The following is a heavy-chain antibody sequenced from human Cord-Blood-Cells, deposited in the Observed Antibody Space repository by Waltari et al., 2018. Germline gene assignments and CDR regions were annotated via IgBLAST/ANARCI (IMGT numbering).Heavy chain of an antibody. CDR3: ARRSRSGSYFDY. V-gene: IGHV4-39*01. Sequence: QLQLQESGPGLVKPSENLSLTCTVSGGSISSISYYWGWIRQPPGKGLEWIGSIYYSGSTYYNPSLKSRVTISVDTSKNQFSLKLSSVTAADTAVYYCARRSRSGSYFDYWGQGTLVTVSS. D-gene: IGHD1-26*01. CDR2: IYYSGST. CDR1: GGSISSISYY. J-gene: IGHJ4*02.